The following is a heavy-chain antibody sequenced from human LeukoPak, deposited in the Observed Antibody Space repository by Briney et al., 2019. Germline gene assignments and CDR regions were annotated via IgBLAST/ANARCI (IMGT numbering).Heavy chain of an antibody. D-gene: IGHD3-22*01. CDR1: GYSFTSYW. J-gene: IGHJ4*02. CDR3: ARCYYDSSGFVTLYYFDY. V-gene: IGHV5-51*07. CDR2: IYPGDSDT. Sequence: GESLKISCKGSGYSFTSYWIAWVHQMPGKGLEWMGIIYPGDSDTRYSPSFQGQVTISADKSISTAYLQWSSLKASDTAMYYCARCYYDSSGFVTLYYFDYWGQGTLVTVSS.